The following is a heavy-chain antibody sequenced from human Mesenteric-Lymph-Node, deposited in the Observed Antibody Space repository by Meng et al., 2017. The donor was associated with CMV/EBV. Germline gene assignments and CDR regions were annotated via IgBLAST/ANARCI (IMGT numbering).Heavy chain of an antibody. CDR1: GFTFSSFA. CDR2: ISHDGSNE. J-gene: IGHJ4*02. CDR3: ARGSSSSPWGYFEY. V-gene: IGHV3-30-3*01. D-gene: IGHD6-19*01. Sequence: GGSLRLSCAASGFTFSSFAMYWVRQAPGKGLEWVALISHDGSNEYYEDSAKGRFTISRDNSKNTMYLQMNTLRVADTAVYYCARGSSSSPWGYFEYWGQGTVVTVSS.